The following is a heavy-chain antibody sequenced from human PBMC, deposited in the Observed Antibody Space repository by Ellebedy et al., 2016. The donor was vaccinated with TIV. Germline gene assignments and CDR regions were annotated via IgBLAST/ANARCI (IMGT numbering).Heavy chain of an antibody. CDR1: GFILRNYW. CDR2: IRGDGIST. Sequence: ESLKISXPGPGFILRNYWMHWVRQVPGKGLVWVSHIRGDGISTSYADSVKGRFTISRDNAKNTMYLQMNSLRAEDTADYYCARDGVGLIDLDSWGQGTLVTVSS. CDR3: ARDGVGLIDLDS. D-gene: IGHD3-3*01. J-gene: IGHJ4*02. V-gene: IGHV3-74*01.